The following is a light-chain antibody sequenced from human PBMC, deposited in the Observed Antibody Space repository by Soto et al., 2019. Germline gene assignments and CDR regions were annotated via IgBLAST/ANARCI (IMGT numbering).Light chain of an antibody. CDR3: QQYYNWPPLT. CDR2: DAS. V-gene: IGKV3-15*01. CDR1: QSISSD. Sequence: EIVTTQSPATLSMSPGERVTLSCRASQSISSDLAWYQQKPGQAPRLLIYDASTRATDIPARFSGSGSGTEFTLTISSLQSEDFAVDYCQQYYNWPPLTFGGGTKVEIK. J-gene: IGKJ4*01.